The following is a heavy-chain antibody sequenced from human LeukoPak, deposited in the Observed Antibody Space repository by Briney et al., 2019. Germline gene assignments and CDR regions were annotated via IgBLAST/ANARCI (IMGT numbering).Heavy chain of an antibody. J-gene: IGHJ5*02. Sequence: PSETLSLTCAVYGGSFSGYYWSWIRQPPGEGLEWIGEINHSGSTNYNPSLKSRVTISVDTSKNQFSLKLSSVTAADTAVYYCARAGSSWYLHNWFDPWGQGTLVTVSS. CDR3: ARAGSSWYLHNWFDP. CDR2: INHSGST. V-gene: IGHV4-34*01. CDR1: GGSFSGYY. D-gene: IGHD6-13*01.